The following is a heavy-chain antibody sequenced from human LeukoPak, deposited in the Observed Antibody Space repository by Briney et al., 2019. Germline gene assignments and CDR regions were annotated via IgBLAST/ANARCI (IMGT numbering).Heavy chain of an antibody. Sequence: SETLSLTCLVSGGSISSYYWSWIRQPAGRGLEWIGRIYTSGSTNYNPSLKSRVTMSVDTSKNQFSLELSSVTAADTAVYYCARGSYTGYFDYWGQGTLVTVSS. CDR1: GGSISSYY. D-gene: IGHD2-2*02. V-gene: IGHV4-4*07. CDR3: ARGSYTGYFDY. CDR2: IYTSGST. J-gene: IGHJ4*02.